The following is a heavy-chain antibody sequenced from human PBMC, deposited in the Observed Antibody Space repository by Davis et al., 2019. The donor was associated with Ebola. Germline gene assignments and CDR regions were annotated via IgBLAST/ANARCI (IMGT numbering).Heavy chain of an antibody. CDR1: GGSISNYY. V-gene: IGHV4-59*01. D-gene: IGHD4-17*01. CDR3: ARADGDYVHFDY. J-gene: IGHJ4*02. CDR2: IYYSGST. Sequence: SETLSLTCTVSGGSISNYYWNWIRQPPGKGLEWIGYIYYSGSTTYNPSLRSRVTISVDTSKTQFSLKVSTVTAADTAVYYCARADGDYVHFDYWGQGILVTVSS.